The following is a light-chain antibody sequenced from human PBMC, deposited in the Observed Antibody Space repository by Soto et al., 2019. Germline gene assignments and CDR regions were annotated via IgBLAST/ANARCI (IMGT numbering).Light chain of an antibody. J-gene: IGKJ1*01. V-gene: IGKV3-11*01. Sequence: EIVLTQSPATLSLSPGERATLSCRASQSVSSYLAWYQQKPGQAPRLLIYDASNRATGIPARFSGSGSGTDFTLTISRLEPEDFAVYYCQQYDDSPPWTFGQGTKVDIK. CDR2: DAS. CDR3: QQYDDSPPWT. CDR1: QSVSSY.